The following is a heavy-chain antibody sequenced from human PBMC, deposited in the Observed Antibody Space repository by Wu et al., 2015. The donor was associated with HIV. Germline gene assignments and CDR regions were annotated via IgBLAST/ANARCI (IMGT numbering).Heavy chain of an antibody. Sequence: QVQLVQSGAEVKKPGASVTVSCKASGYTLIDNYIQWVRQAPGQGLEWMGRIIPIFGTANYAQKFQGRVTITADESTSTAYMELSSLRSEDTAVYYCAREGDGYNHVGYFDYWGQGRWSPSPQ. J-gene: IGHJ4*03. CDR2: IIPIFGTA. V-gene: IGHV1-69*18. CDR3: AREGDGYNHVGYFDY. CDR1: GYTLIDNY. D-gene: IGHD5-24*01.